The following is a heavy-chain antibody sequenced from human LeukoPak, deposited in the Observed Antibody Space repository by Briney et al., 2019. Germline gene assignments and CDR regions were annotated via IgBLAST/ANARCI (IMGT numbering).Heavy chain of an antibody. CDR3: AREDIATAHWYFDL. CDR2: MDSGGNSI. V-gene: IGHV3-74*01. D-gene: IGHD6-13*01. CDR1: GFTFSNYW. J-gene: IGHJ2*01. Sequence: PAGGSLRLSCAASGFTFSNYWMHWVRQAPGKGLVWVSRMDSGGNSITYADSVKGRFTISRDNAKNTLYLQMNSLRAEDTAVYYCAREDIATAHWYFDLWGRGTLVTVSS.